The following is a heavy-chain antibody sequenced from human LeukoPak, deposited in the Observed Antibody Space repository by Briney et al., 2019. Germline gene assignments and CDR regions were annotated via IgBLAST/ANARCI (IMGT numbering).Heavy chain of an antibody. CDR3: ARITTRYFDY. Sequence: GGSLRLSCAASGFTFRNYWMTWGRQAPGKGLEWVANIKTDGIEKYYVDSVKGRFTISRDNAKNSLFLQMDSLSAEETAVYYCARITTRYFDYWGQGTLGTVSS. V-gene: IGHV3-7*05. J-gene: IGHJ4*02. D-gene: IGHD1-1*01. CDR2: IKTDGIEK. CDR1: GFTFRNYW.